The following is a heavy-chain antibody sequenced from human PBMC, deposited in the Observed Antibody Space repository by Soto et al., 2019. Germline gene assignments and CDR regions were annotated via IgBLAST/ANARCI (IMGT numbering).Heavy chain of an antibody. Sequence: SETLSLTCAVYGGSFSGYYWSWIRQPPGKGLEWIGEINHSGSTNYNPSLKSRVTISVETSKNQLLLKLSPVTAADTAVYYCARGGFHRNPPHVGATKYLRPERRGDFDYWGQGTLVTVSS. V-gene: IGHV4-34*01. D-gene: IGHD1-26*01. CDR2: INHSGST. CDR1: GGSFSGYY. J-gene: IGHJ4*02. CDR3: ARGGFHRNPPHVGATKYLRPERRGDFDY.